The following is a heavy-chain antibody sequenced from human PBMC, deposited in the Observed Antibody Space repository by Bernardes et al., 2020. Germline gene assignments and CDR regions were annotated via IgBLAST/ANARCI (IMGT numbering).Heavy chain of an antibody. Sequence: ASVKVSCKASGYTFTNYYMHWVRQAPGQGLEWMGIINPSGGTTTYAQKFQGRVTMTRDTSTSTVYMELSSLRSEDTAVYYCARDEGQRSYFDYWGQGTLVTVSS. CDR2: INPSGGTT. J-gene: IGHJ4*02. CDR3: ARDEGQRSYFDY. D-gene: IGHD3-10*01. CDR1: GYTFTNYY. V-gene: IGHV1-46*03.